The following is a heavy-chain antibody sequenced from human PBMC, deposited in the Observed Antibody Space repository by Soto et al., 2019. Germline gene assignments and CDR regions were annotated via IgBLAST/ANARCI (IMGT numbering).Heavy chain of an antibody. D-gene: IGHD3-16*01. CDR2: INPNSGGT. CDR1: GYTFTGYY. J-gene: IGHJ6*02. V-gene: IGHV1-2*04. Sequence: ASVKVSCKASGYTFTGYYMHWVRQAPGHGLEWMGWINPNSGGTNYAQKFQGWVTMTRDTSISTAYMELSRLRSDDTAVYYCARESRLGRFFSPYYGMDVWGQGTTVTVSS. CDR3: ARESRLGRFFSPYYGMDV.